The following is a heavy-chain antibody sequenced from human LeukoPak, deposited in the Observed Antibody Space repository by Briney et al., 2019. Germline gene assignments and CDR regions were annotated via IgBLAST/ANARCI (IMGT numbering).Heavy chain of an antibody. CDR2: IYGDGNK. Sequence: PGGSLRLSCAASGSIVNYNYMNWVRQAPGKGLEWVSVIYGDGNKYAGNTHYADSVRGRFTISRHNSDNTVYLQMNSLRAEDTAVYFCATSYYYEDSGYDRPPEYWGQGTLVTVSS. CDR3: ATSYYYEDSGYDRPPEY. V-gene: IGHV3-53*04. J-gene: IGHJ4*02. D-gene: IGHD3-22*01. CDR1: GSIVNYNY.